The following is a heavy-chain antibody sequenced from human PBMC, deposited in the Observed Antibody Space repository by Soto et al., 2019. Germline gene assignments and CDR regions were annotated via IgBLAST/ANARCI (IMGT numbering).Heavy chain of an antibody. V-gene: IGHV1-58*01. CDR3: AADHPYDFGSGYSPGGRDV. CDR2: IVVGSGNT. D-gene: IGHD3-3*01. CDR1: GFTFTSSA. J-gene: IGHJ6*02. Sequence: SVKVSCKASGFTFTSSAVQWVRQARGQRLEWIGWIVVGSGNTNYAQKFQERVTITRDMSTSTAYMELSSLRSEDTAVYYCAADHPYDFGSGYSPGGRDVGGQGTTVTV.